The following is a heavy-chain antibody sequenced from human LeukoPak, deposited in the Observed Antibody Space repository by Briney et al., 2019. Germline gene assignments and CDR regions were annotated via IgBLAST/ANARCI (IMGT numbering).Heavy chain of an antibody. Sequence: SETLSLTCAVYGGSFSGYYWSWIRQPPGKGLEWIGEINHSGSTNYNPSLKSRVTISVDTSKNQFSLKLSSVTTADTAVYYCARGSIYYESSGQVPFDYWGQGTLVTVSS. CDR1: GGSFSGYY. CDR2: INHSGST. J-gene: IGHJ4*02. V-gene: IGHV4-34*01. CDR3: ARGSIYYESSGQVPFDY. D-gene: IGHD3-22*01.